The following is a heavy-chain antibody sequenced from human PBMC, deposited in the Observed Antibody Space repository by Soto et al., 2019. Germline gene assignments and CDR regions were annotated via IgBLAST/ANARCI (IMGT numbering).Heavy chain of an antibody. J-gene: IGHJ4*02. CDR1: GFTFSSYW. V-gene: IGHV3-7*01. D-gene: IGHD3-9*01. CDR3: ARGRFYDILTTYYFDY. CDR2: IKQDGSEK. Sequence: GGSLRLSCAASGFTFSSYWMSWVRQAPGKGLEWVANIKQDGSEKYYVDSVKGRFTISRDNAKNSLYLQMNSLRAEDTAVYYCARGRFYDILTTYYFDYWGQGTLSPSPQ.